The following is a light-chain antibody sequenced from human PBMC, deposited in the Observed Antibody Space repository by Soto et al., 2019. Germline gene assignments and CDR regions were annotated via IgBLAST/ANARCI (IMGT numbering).Light chain of an antibody. V-gene: IGKV1-5*03. J-gene: IGKJ1*01. Sequence: DIQMTQSPSTLSGSVGDRVTITCRASQTISSWLAWYQQKPGKAPKLLIYKASTLKSGVQSRFSGSGSGTEFTLTISSLQPDDFATYYCQHYNSYSEAFGQGTKLELK. CDR2: KAS. CDR3: QHYNSYSEA. CDR1: QTISSW.